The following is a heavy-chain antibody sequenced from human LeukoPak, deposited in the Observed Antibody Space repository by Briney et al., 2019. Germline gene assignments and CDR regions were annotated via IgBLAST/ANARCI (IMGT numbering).Heavy chain of an antibody. Sequence: GGSLRLSCAASGFTFSVYSMNWVRQPPGMGLEWVSYITSNSATIQYADSVKGRFTISRDDAKNSLYLQMNSLRAEDTAVYYCAGFNLGWFDPWGQGTLVTVSS. CDR1: GFTFSVYS. J-gene: IGHJ5*02. V-gene: IGHV3-48*01. CDR3: AGFNLGWFDP. CDR2: ITSNSATI. D-gene: IGHD1-14*01.